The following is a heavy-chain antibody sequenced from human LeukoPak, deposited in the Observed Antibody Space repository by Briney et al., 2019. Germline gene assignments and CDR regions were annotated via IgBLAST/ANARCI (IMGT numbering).Heavy chain of an antibody. CDR1: GGSISSSSYY. Sequence: PSETLSLTCTVSGGSISSSSYYWAWIRQPPGKGLEWIGSIYYSGSTYYNPSLKSRVTISVDTSKNQFSLKLSSVTAADTAVYYCASQLGYCSGGSCYSDYWGQGTLVTVSS. CDR2: IYYSGST. J-gene: IGHJ4*02. CDR3: ASQLGYCSGGSCYSDY. V-gene: IGHV4-39*01. D-gene: IGHD2-15*01.